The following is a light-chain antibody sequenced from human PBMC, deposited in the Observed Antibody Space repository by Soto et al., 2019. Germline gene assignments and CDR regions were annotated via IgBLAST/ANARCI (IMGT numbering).Light chain of an antibody. CDR3: QQYDKWPWT. CDR1: QTINNN. CDR2: GAS. V-gene: IGKV3-15*01. J-gene: IGKJ1*01. Sequence: DIAMTQSPATLSMSPGERATLSCRASQTINNNLAWNQQKPGQAPRLLIYGASTRATGIPDRFSGSGSGTEFTLTISSLQSEDFAVYYCQQYDKWPWTFGQGTKVEIK.